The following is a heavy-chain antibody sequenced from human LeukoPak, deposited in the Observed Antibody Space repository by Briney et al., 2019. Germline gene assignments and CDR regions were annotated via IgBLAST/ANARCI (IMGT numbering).Heavy chain of an antibody. V-gene: IGHV3-11*05. CDR1: GFTFSDYY. Sequence: GGSLRLSCAASGFTFSDYYMSWIRRAPGKGLEWVSYISGVSTYTNYADSVKGRFAISRDNAKNSLYLQMNNLRAEDTAVYYCARDLLDYGADVVDFWGQGTLVTVSS. J-gene: IGHJ4*02. CDR2: ISGVSTYT. D-gene: IGHD4-17*01. CDR3: ARDLLDYGADVVDF.